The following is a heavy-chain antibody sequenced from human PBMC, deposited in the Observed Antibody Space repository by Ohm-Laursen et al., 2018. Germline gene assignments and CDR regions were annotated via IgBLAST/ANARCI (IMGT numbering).Heavy chain of an antibody. V-gene: IGHV1-69*13. CDR3: ASTHGGSYSSGWYCFDY. CDR1: GGTFSSYA. CDR2: IIPIFGTA. D-gene: IGHD6-19*01. J-gene: IGHJ4*02. Sequence: SVKVSCKASGGTFSSYAISWVRQAPGQGLEWMGGIIPIFGTANYAQKFQGRVTITADESTSTAYMELSSLRSEDTAVYYCASTHGGSYSSGWYCFDYWGQGTLVTVSS.